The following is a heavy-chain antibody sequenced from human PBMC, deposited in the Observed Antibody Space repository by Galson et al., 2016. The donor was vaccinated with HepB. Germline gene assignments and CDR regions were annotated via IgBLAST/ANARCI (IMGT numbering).Heavy chain of an antibody. CDR1: GGSVNNAHYY. J-gene: IGHJ4*02. D-gene: IGHD6-19*01. CDR2: IYYRRTT. V-gene: IGHV4-31*11. CDR3: AREGSSSGWYYFDS. Sequence: TLSLTCAVSGGSVNNAHYYWSWVRQLPDKGLEWIGFIYYRRTTYYNPSLKSRLTISLDTSENQFSLRLTSVTAADTAVYYCAREGSSSGWYYFDSWGQGILVTVSS.